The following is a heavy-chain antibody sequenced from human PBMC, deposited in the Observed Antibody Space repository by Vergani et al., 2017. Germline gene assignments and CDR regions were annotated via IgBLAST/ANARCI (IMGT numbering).Heavy chain of an antibody. CDR2: IYYSGST. CDR3: ARVEYSSSFGWFDP. D-gene: IGHD6-6*01. CDR1: GGSISSYY. Sequence: QVQLQESGPGLVKPSETLSLTCTDSGGSISSYYWSWIRQPPGKGLEWIGYIYYSGSTNYNPSLKSRVTISVDTSKNQFSLKLSSVTAADTAVYYCARVEYSSSFGWFDPWGQGTLVTVSS. J-gene: IGHJ5*02. V-gene: IGHV4-59*01.